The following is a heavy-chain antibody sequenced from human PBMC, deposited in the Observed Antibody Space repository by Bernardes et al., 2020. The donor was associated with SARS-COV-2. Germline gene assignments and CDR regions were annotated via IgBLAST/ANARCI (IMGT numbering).Heavy chain of an antibody. CDR2: ISGSADSVERT. V-gene: IGHV3-23*01. CDR1: GFSFSTYA. CDR3: VKDRVKGLLWFGEFPIDY. Sequence: GGSLRLSCAASGFSFSTYAMSWVRQAPGKGLEWVSAISGSADSVERTFYADSVKGRFTISRDNSMNTLYLQMNSLRDEDTAVYYCVKDRVKGLLWFGEFPIDYWGQGSLVTVSS. D-gene: IGHD3-10*01. J-gene: IGHJ4*02.